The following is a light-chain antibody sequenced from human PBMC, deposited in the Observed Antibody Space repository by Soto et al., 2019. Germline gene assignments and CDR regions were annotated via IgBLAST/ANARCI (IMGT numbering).Light chain of an antibody. CDR1: QSVSSK. CDR3: QQYNNWPGT. CDR2: GAS. Sequence: EIVLTQSPGTLSVSPGERDTLSCRASQSVSSKLAWYQQKPGQAPRLLFYGASTGATGIPARFSGSGSETEFTLSISSLQSEDVAVYYCQQYNNWPGTFGQGTKVEIK. J-gene: IGKJ1*01. V-gene: IGKV3-15*01.